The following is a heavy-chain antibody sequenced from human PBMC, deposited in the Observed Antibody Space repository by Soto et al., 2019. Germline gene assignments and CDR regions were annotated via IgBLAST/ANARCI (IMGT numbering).Heavy chain of an antibody. CDR3: AKGGAAAEDYYYYGMDV. CDR2: ISGSGGST. Sequence: PGGSLRLSCAASGFTFSSYAMSWVRQAPGKGLEWVSAISGSGGSTYYADSVKGRFTISRDNSKNTLYLQMNSLRAEDTAVYYCAKGGAAAEDYYYYGMDVWGQGTTVTVSS. D-gene: IGHD6-13*01. CDR1: GFTFSSYA. V-gene: IGHV3-23*01. J-gene: IGHJ6*02.